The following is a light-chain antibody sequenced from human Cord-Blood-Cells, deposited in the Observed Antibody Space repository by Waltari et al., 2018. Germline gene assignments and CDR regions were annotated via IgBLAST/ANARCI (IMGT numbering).Light chain of an antibody. CDR3: SSYAGSNYV. V-gene: IGLV2-8*01. Sequence: QSALTQPPSASGSPGQSVTISCTGTSSDVGGYNYVSWYQQHPGKAPKLMIYEVSTRPSGGPDRCSGSKSGNTASLTVSGLQAEDEADDDCSSYAGSNYVFGTGTKVTVL. CDR1: SSDVGGYNY. CDR2: EVS. J-gene: IGLJ1*01.